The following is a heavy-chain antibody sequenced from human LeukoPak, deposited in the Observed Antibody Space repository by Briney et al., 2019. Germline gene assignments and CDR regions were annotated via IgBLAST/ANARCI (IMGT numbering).Heavy chain of an antibody. V-gene: IGHV3-23*01. J-gene: IGHJ3*02. CDR1: GFAFSSYA. CDR2: ISGSGGST. CDR3: ASRGYCGGDCYDAFDI. D-gene: IGHD2-21*01. Sequence: GGSLRLSCAAFGFAFSSYAMSWVRQAPGKGLEWVSAISGSGGSTYYADSVKGRFTISRDNSKNTLYLQMNSLRAEDTAVYYCASRGYCGGDCYDAFDIWGQGTMVTVSS.